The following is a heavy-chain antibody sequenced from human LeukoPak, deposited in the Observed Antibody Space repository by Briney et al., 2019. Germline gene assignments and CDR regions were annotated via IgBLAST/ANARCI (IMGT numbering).Heavy chain of an antibody. D-gene: IGHD6-6*01. J-gene: IGHJ3*02. CDR2: ISYDGSNK. V-gene: IGHV3-30*04. CDR3: ARGGAARETRVDAFDI. Sequence: PGGSLRLSCAASGFTFSNYAMHWVRQAPGKGLEWVAVISYDGSNKYYTDSVKGRFTISGDSSKNTLYLQMNSLRPEDTAVYYCARGGAARETRVDAFDIWGQGIMVTVSS. CDR1: GFTFSNYA.